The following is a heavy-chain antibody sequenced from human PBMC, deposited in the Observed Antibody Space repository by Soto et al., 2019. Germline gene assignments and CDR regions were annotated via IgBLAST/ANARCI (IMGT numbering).Heavy chain of an antibody. CDR3: ARGVGATLNFDY. CDR2: IYYSGST. J-gene: IGHJ4*02. D-gene: IGHD1-26*01. Sequence: QVQLQESGPGLVKPSETLSLTCTVSGGSVSSGSYYWSWIRQPPGKGLEWIGYIYYSGSTNYNPPLKSRVAISVDTSKNQFSLKLSSVTAADTAVYYCARGVGATLNFDYWGQGTLVTVSS. V-gene: IGHV4-61*01. CDR1: GGSVSSGSYY.